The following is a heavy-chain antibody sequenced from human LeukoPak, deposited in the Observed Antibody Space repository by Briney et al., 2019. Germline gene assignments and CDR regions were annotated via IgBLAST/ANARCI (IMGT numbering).Heavy chain of an antibody. CDR2: ISDSGGRT. Sequence: PTGGSLRLSCAASGFTFSSYAMSWVRQAPGKGLEWVSVISDSGGRTYYADSVKGRFTISRDNSKNTLYVQMNSLRAEDTAVYYCAKYLLEDTIDYYFDYWGQGTLVTVSS. CDR3: AKYLLEDTIDYYFDY. J-gene: IGHJ4*02. V-gene: IGHV3-23*01. CDR1: GFTFSSYA. D-gene: IGHD5-12*01.